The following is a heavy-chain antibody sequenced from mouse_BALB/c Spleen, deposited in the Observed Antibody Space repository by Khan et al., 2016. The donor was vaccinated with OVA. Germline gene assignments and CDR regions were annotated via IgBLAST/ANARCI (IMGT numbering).Heavy chain of an antibody. V-gene: IGHV1-4*01. D-gene: IGHD2-14*01. CDR2: INPSSGYT. Sequence: QVQLKQSGAELARPGASVKMSCKASGYTFTSYTIHWIKQRPGQGLEWIGYINPSSGYTNYIQKFKDKATLTADKSSTTAYMQLSSLTSDDSAVYYSARDGDYYKNDGWFAYWGQGTLVTVSA. J-gene: IGHJ3*01. CDR3: ARDGDYYKNDGWFAY. CDR1: GYTFTSYT.